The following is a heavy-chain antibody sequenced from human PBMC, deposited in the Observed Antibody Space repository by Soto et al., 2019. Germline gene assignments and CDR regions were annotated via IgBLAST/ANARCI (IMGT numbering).Heavy chain of an antibody. Sequence: GGSXRLSCAASGFTFSSYAMHWVRQAPGKGLEWVAVISSDGSNKYYADSVKGRFTISRDNSKNTLYLQMNSLRAEDTAVYYCAREVSLHSDYWGQGTLVTVLL. CDR3: AREVSLHSDY. D-gene: IGHD1-20*01. J-gene: IGHJ4*02. CDR2: ISSDGSNK. V-gene: IGHV3-30*04. CDR1: GFTFSSYA.